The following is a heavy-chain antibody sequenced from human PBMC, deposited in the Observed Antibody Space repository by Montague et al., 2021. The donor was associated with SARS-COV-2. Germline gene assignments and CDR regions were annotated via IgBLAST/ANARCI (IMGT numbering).Heavy chain of an antibody. CDR1: GFTFSSYA. Sequence: SLRLSCAASGFTFSSYAMSWVRQAPGKGLEWVSAISGSGGSTYYADSVKGRFTISRDNSKNTLYLQMNSLRAEDTAAYYCATSRFLEWLFTMDGTFDYWGQGTLVTVSS. J-gene: IGHJ4*02. CDR2: ISGSGGST. V-gene: IGHV3-23*01. D-gene: IGHD3-3*01. CDR3: ATSRFLEWLFTMDGTFDY.